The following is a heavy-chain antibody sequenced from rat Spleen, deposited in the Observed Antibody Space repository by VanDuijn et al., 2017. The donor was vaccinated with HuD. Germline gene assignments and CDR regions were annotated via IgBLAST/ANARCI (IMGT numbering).Heavy chain of an antibody. J-gene: IGHJ2*01. V-gene: IGHV5-25*01. Sequence: EVQLVESGGGLVQSGRSLKLSCAASGFAFSNYYMAWVRQAPKKGLEWVATISTSGSRTYYPDSVKGRFTISRDNAKSSLYLQMNSLKSEDTATYYCARSLRDTGDYFDYWGQGVMVTVSS. CDR3: ARSLRDTGDYFDY. CDR2: ISTSGSRT. CDR1: GFAFSNYY. D-gene: IGHD4-3*01.